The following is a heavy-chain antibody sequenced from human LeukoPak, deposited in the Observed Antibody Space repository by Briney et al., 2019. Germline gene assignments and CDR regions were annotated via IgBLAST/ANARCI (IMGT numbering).Heavy chain of an antibody. CDR2: INSDGSST. CDR1: GFTFSSYW. J-gene: IGHJ4*02. CDR3: AIDSSGWTTFDY. V-gene: IGHV3-74*01. Sequence: RGSLRLSRAASGFTFSSYWIHWVRQAPGRGLVWVSRINSDGSSTSYADSVKGRFTISRDNAKNTLYLQMNSLRAEDTAVYYCAIDSSGWTTFDYWGQGTLVTVSS. D-gene: IGHD6-19*01.